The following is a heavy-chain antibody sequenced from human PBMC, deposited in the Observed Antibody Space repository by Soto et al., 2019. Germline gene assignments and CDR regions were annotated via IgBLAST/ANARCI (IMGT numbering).Heavy chain of an antibody. CDR2: IRSKPNTDAT. V-gene: IGHV3-73*01. CDR1: GFTFSDSA. D-gene: IGHD2-15*01. Sequence: GGSLRLSCTTSGFTFSDSAMHWVRQASGKGLEWVGRIRSKPNTDATAYAASVKGRFTISRDDSKNTAYLQMNSLKTEDTAVYYCTRHVDCSGGSCYSGYYYYMDVWGKGTTVTVSS. J-gene: IGHJ6*03. CDR3: TRHVDCSGGSCYSGYYYYMDV.